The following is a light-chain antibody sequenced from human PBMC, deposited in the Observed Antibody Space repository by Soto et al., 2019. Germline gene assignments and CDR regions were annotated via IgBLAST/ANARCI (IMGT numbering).Light chain of an antibody. Sequence: QSALTQPASVSGSPGQSITISCTGTSSDVGGYNYVSWYQQHPGKAPKLMIYEVSNRPSGVSNRFSGSKSGNTASLTISGLQAEDEADYSCSSYTRGSTDVCGTGTKLTVL. CDR1: SSDVGGYNY. CDR3: SSYTRGSTDV. V-gene: IGLV2-14*01. J-gene: IGLJ1*01. CDR2: EVS.